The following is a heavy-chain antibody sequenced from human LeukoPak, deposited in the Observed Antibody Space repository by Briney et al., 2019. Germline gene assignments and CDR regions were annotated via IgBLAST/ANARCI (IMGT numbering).Heavy chain of an antibody. Sequence: YPSETLSLTCTVSGGSISSYYWSWIRQPPGKGLEWIGYIYYSGSTNYNPSLKSRVTISVDTSKNQFSLKLSSVTAADTAVYYCARVVTGAMGLYYYYYGMDVCGHGTTVTVSS. V-gene: IGHV4-59*01. J-gene: IGHJ6*02. D-gene: IGHD1-20*01. CDR2: IYYSGST. CDR3: ARVVTGAMGLYYYYYGMDV. CDR1: GGSISSYY.